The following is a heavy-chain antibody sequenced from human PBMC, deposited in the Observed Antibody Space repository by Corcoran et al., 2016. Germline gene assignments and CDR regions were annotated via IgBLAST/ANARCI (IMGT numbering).Heavy chain of an antibody. CDR2: IDPSDSYT. CDR1: GYSFTSYW. J-gene: IGHJ5*02. Sequence: EVQLVQSGAEVKKPGESLRISCKGSGYSFTSYWISWVCQMPGKGLEWMGRIDPSDSYTNYSPSFQGHVTISADKSISTAYLQWSSLKASDTAMYYCASEGTTISNWFDPWGQGTLVTVSS. V-gene: IGHV5-10-1*03. D-gene: IGHD1-7*01. CDR3: ASEGTTISNWFDP.